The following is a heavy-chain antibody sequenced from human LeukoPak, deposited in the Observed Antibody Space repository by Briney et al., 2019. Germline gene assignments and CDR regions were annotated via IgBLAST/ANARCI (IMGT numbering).Heavy chain of an antibody. CDR2: IRHEGSYQ. Sequence: GGSLRLSCAAFGFTFSSYGMHWVRQTPGKGLEWVAFIRHEGSYQKYADSVKGRFTVCRDNSNDMVYLQMNSLRTEDTAVYYCAKNRDSSDYPRDFDFWGQGTLVTVSS. J-gene: IGHJ4*02. D-gene: IGHD3-22*01. CDR3: AKNRDSSDYPRDFDF. CDR1: GFTFSSYG. V-gene: IGHV3-30*02.